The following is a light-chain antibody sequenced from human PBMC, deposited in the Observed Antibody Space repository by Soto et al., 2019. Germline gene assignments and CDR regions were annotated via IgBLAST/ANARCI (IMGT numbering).Light chain of an antibody. Sequence: QSVLTQPTSVSGSPGQSITISCTGNHNDIGTYDYVSWYQQHPGRAPRLLIYGVTTRPSGISDRFSASKSGLTASLTISGPQPEDEADYYCSSFTSNRIYVFGTGTKVTVL. CDR1: HNDIGTYDY. CDR3: SSFTSNRIYV. V-gene: IGLV2-14*03. CDR2: GVT. J-gene: IGLJ1*01.